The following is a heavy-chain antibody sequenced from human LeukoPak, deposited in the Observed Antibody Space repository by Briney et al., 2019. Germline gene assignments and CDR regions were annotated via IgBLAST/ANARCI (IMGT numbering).Heavy chain of an antibody. D-gene: IGHD6-19*01. CDR2: IYPGDSDT. Sequence: KGGESLKISCKGSGYSFTSYWIGWVRQMPGKGLEWMGIIYPGDSDTRYSPSFQGQVTISADKSISTAYLQWSSLKASDTAMYYCARESSSGQYAFDIWGQGTMVTVSS. J-gene: IGHJ3*02. V-gene: IGHV5-51*01. CDR1: GYSFTSYW. CDR3: ARESSSGQYAFDI.